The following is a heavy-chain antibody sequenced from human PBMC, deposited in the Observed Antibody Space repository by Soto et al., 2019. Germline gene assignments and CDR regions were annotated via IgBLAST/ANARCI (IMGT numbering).Heavy chain of an antibody. CDR3: VRGPRRRSVGTGAF. V-gene: IGHV3-74*01. J-gene: IGHJ4*02. D-gene: IGHD3-10*01. Sequence: EVQFVESGGGLVQPGGPLRLSCAASGFVFSMYWMHWVRQAPGKGLEWVSRISDDGSTIHYADSVKGRISISRDNAQNMLFLEMTALRDDDTAVYYGVRGPRRRSVGTGAFWGQGSPVTVAS. CDR2: ISDDGSTI. CDR1: GFVFSMYW.